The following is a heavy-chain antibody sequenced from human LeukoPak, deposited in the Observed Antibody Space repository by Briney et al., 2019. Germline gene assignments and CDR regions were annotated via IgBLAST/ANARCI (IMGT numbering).Heavy chain of an antibody. CDR1: GYSFTSYW. V-gene: IGHV5-51*01. Sequence: GESLKISCKGSGYSFTSYWIGWVRQMPGKGLEWMGIIYPGDSDTRYSPSFQGQVTISADKSISTAYLQWSSLKASDTAMYYCARPNYCSGGSCPVHYWGQGTLVTVSS. J-gene: IGHJ4*02. CDR2: IYPGDSDT. CDR3: ARPNYCSGGSCPVHY. D-gene: IGHD2-15*01.